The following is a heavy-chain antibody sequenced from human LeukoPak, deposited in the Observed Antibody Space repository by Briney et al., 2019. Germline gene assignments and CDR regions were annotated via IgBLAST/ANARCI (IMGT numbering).Heavy chain of an antibody. CDR3: ARVLIDYYDSSGYLDY. CDR1: GFTFDDYG. J-gene: IGHJ4*02. CDR2: INWNGGST. D-gene: IGHD3-22*01. Sequence: GGSPRLSCAASGFTFDDYGMSWVRQAPGKGLEWVSGINWNGGSTGYADSVKGRFTISRDNAKNSLYLQMNSLRAEDTALYYCARVLIDYYDSSGYLDYWGQGTLVTVSS. V-gene: IGHV3-20*04.